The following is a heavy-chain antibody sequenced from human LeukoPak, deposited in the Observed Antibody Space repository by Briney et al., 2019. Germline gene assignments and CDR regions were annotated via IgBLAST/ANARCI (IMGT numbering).Heavy chain of an antibody. CDR3: ARQTAMGRSGDY. J-gene: IGHJ4*02. V-gene: IGHV5-51*01. CDR1: GYSFTTYW. Sequence: KAGESLKISCKTSGYSFTTYWIGWVRQMPGKGLEWMGIIDPSDSDIRYTPSFQGQVTISADKSLSTAYLQWNSLKASDTAIYYCARQTAMGRSGDYWGQGTLVTVSS. D-gene: IGHD7-27*01. CDR2: IDPSDSDI.